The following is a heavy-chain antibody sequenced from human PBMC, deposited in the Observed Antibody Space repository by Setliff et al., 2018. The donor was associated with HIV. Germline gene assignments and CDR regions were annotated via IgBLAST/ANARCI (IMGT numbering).Heavy chain of an antibody. CDR2: IYTSGSA. V-gene: IGHV4-61*02. D-gene: IGHD6-6*01. CDR3: SGLIAPRF. J-gene: IGHJ4*02. CDR1: GGSIRSGSYY. Sequence: KASETLSLTCTVSGGSIRSGSYYWSWIRQPAGKGLEWIGRIYTSGSANYNPSLKSRVTMSVDTSKNQFSLKLSSVTAADTAVYCASGLIAPRFWGQGTLVTVSS.